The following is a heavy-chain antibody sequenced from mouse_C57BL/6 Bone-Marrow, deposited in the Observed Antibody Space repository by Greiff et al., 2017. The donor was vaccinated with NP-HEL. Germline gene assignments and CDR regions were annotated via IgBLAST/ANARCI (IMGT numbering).Heavy chain of an antibody. D-gene: IGHD2-10*01. CDR3: ARSSCGNYGAWFAY. CDR1: GFTFSSYG. Sequence: EVQGVESGGDLVKPGGSLKLSCAASGFTFSSYGMSWVRQTPDKRLEWVATISSGGSYTYYPDSVKGRFTISRDNAKNTLYLQMSSLKSEDTAMYYCARSSCGNYGAWFAYWGQGTLVTVSA. V-gene: IGHV5-6*01. CDR2: ISSGGSYT. J-gene: IGHJ3*01.